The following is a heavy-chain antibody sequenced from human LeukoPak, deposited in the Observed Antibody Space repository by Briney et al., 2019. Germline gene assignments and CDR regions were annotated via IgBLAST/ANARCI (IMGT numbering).Heavy chain of an antibody. Sequence: SETLSLTCTVSGGSISSNFWRWIRQPPGKGLEWIGYIYNNGNTRYNPSVKSRATILGDTSRNQFSLKLKSVTAADTAIYYCASLKPDWNPPDYWGQGILVTVSS. J-gene: IGHJ4*02. D-gene: IGHD1-1*01. CDR2: IYNNGNT. V-gene: IGHV4-4*09. CDR1: GGSISSNF. CDR3: ASLKPDWNPPDY.